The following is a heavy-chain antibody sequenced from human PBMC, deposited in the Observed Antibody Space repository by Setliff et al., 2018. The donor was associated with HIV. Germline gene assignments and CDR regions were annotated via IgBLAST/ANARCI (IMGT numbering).Heavy chain of an antibody. V-gene: IGHV4-61*02. CDR1: GGSISSVSYY. D-gene: IGHD1-26*01. CDR2: IYSSGST. J-gene: IGHJ3*02. Sequence: SETLSLTCTVSGGSISSVSYYWTWIRQPAGKGLEWIGRIYSSGSTNYNPSLKSPVTISIDTSKNQLSLKLTSVTAADTAVYYCARPAAKGSYYGGDAFDIWGQGTMVTVSS. CDR3: ARPAAKGSYYGGDAFDI.